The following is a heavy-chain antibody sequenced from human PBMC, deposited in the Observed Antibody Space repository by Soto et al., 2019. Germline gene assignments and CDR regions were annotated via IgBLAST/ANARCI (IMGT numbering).Heavy chain of an antibody. J-gene: IGHJ5*02. Sequence: SETLSLTCTVSGGSISSYYWSWIRQPPGKGLEWIGYIYYSGSTNYNPSLKSRVTISVDTSKNQFSLKLSSVTAADTAVYYCARSGVRGSVLNWFDPRGQGTLVTVSS. V-gene: IGHV4-59*01. CDR2: IYYSGST. CDR3: ARSGVRGSVLNWFDP. D-gene: IGHD3-10*01. CDR1: GGSISSYY.